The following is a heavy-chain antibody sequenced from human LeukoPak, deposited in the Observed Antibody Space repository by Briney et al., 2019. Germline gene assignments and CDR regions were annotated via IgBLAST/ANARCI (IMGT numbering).Heavy chain of an antibody. Sequence: ASVKVSCKAFGYSFTSYYIHWVRQAPGQGLEWVGVINPSGCSTSYERKLQGRVTMTRATYTRTVYMELTSLTSDDTAFYYCSRAKAAATFDDWGQGTLVTVSS. CDR1: GYSFTSYY. D-gene: IGHD6-13*01. CDR3: SRAKAAATFDD. CDR2: INPSGCST. V-gene: IGHV1-46*01. J-gene: IGHJ4*02.